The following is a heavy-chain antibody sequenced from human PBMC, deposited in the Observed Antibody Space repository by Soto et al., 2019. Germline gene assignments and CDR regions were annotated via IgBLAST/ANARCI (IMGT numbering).Heavy chain of an antibody. J-gene: IGHJ4*02. V-gene: IGHV3-23*01. CDR1: GFTFSSYA. D-gene: IGHD3-3*01. Sequence: GGSLRLSCAASGFTFSSYAMSWVRQAPGKGLEWVSAISGIGGSTYYADSVKGRFTISRDNSKNTLYLQMNSLRAEDTAVYYCAKAWDFWSGYSPRGYWGQGTLVTVSS. CDR2: ISGIGGST. CDR3: AKAWDFWSGYSPRGY.